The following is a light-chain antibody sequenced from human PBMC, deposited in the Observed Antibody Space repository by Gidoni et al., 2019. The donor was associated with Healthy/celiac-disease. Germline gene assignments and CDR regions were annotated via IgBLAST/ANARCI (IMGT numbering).Light chain of an antibody. CDR3: QQYGSSILT. CDR1: QSVSSSY. J-gene: IGKJ4*01. V-gene: IGKV3-20*01. Sequence: EIVLTQSPCTLSLSPGERATLSCRASQSVSSSYLAWYQQKPGQAPRLLIYGASSRATGIPDRFSGSGSGTDFTLTISRLEPEDFAVYYCQQYGSSILTFGGGTKVEIK. CDR2: GAS.